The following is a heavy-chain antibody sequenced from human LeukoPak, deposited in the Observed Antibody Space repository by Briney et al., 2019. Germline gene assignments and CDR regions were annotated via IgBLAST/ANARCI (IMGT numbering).Heavy chain of an antibody. CDR3: ARSRVVAAAAVGYYYYYGMDV. D-gene: IGHD2-15*01. Sequence: PSETLSLTCAVCGGSFSGYYWSWIRQPPGKGLEWIGEINHSESTNYNPSLKSRVTISVDTSKNQFSLKLSSVAAADTAVYYCARSRVVAAAAVGYYYYYGMDVWGQGTTVTVSS. V-gene: IGHV4-34*01. J-gene: IGHJ6*02. CDR2: INHSEST. CDR1: GGSFSGYY.